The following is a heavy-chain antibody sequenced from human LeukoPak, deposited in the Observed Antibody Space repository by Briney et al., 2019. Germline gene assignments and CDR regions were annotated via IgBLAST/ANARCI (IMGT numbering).Heavy chain of an antibody. V-gene: IGHV3-7*03. Sequence: GGSLRLSCTVSGFTFSNFWMTWVRQTPGKGLEWVANIRGNGNDKNYVDSVKGRFTICRDNAKNSFYLQMNSLRADDTAVYYCARDYNYCPADSWGQGTLVTVSS. CDR1: GFTFSNFW. J-gene: IGHJ4*02. CDR2: IRGNGNDK. D-gene: IGHD3-22*01. CDR3: ARDYNYCPADS.